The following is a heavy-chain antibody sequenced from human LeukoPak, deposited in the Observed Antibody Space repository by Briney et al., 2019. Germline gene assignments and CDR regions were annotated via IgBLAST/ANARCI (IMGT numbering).Heavy chain of an antibody. CDR1: GFTFSSYA. J-gene: IGHJ3*01. V-gene: IGHV3-23*01. Sequence: AGGSLRLSCAASGFTFSSYAVSWVRQAPGKGLEWVSVISSSGGATNSADSVKGRFTVSRDNSKNTLYLQMNSLRAEDTAVYYCAKDLGTNSAFDVWGQGTMVIVSS. CDR3: AKDLGTNSAFDV. CDR2: ISSSGGAT. D-gene: IGHD1-1*01.